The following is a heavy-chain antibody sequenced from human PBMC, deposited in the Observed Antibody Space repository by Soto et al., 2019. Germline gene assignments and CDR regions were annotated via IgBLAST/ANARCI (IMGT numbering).Heavy chain of an antibody. V-gene: IGHV3-30-3*01. J-gene: IGHJ4*02. CDR3: ARPAAGYYFDY. D-gene: IGHD6-13*01. Sequence: QVQLVESGGGVVQPGRSLRLSCAASGFTFSRYAMHWVRQAPGKGLEWVAFISYDGNNKNYADSVKGRFTISRDNSKNTLYLQLNSLRAEDTAVYYCARPAAGYYFDYWGQGTRVTVSS. CDR2: ISYDGNNK. CDR1: GFTFSRYA.